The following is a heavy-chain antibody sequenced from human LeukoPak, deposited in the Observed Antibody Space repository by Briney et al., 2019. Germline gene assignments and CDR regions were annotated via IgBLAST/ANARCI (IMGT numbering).Heavy chain of an antibody. CDR3: AKDYGHYYDSSGYYPFDY. D-gene: IGHD3-22*01. CDR1: GFTFSSYA. J-gene: IGHJ4*02. V-gene: IGHV3-23*01. CDR2: ISGSGGST. Sequence: GGSLRLSCAASGFTFSSYAMSWVRQAPGKGLEWVSAISGSGGSTYYADSVKGRFTISRDNSKNTLYLQMDSLRAEDTAVYYCAKDYGHYYDSSGYYPFDYWGQGTLVTVSS.